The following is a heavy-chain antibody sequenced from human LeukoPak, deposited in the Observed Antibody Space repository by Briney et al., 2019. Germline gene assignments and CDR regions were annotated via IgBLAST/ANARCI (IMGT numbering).Heavy chain of an antibody. V-gene: IGHV4-4*02. CDR1: GGSISSGSW. Sequence: PSGTLSLTCAVSGGSISSGSWWNWVRQPPGKGLEWIGEIYHSGSTNCNPSLKSRVTISLDKSKNQFSLKLTSVTAADTAVYYCAGIPGFGELAKAFDIWGQGTMVTVSS. CDR3: AGIPGFGELAKAFDI. J-gene: IGHJ3*02. CDR2: IYHSGST. D-gene: IGHD3-10*01.